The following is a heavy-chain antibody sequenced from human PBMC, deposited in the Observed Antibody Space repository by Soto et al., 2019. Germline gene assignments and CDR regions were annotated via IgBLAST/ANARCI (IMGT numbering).Heavy chain of an antibody. J-gene: IGHJ4*02. V-gene: IGHV3-23*01. CDR1: GFTFSSYA. D-gene: IGHD4-17*01. CDR2: ISGSGGST. Sequence: SGGSLRLSCAASGFTFSSYAMSWVRQAPGKGLEWVSAISGSGGSTYYADSVKGRFTISRDNSKNTLYLQMNSLRAEDTAVYYCAKVAGNQSYGDSGGLVYWGQGTLVTVSS. CDR3: AKVAGNQSYGDSGGLVY.